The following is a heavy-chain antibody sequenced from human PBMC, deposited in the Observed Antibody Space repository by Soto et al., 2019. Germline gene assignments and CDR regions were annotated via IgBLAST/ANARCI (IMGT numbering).Heavy chain of an antibody. CDR1: GGSISSYY. CDR3: ARPSPYNRRGYYFMDV. Sequence: SETLSLTCTVSGGSISSYYWSWIRQPPGKGLEWIGYMYYSGSTNYNPSLKSRVTISVDTSKNQFSLKLSSVTAADTAVYYCARPSPYNRRGYYFMDVWGKGTTVTVSS. D-gene: IGHD1-1*01. J-gene: IGHJ6*03. CDR2: MYYSGST. V-gene: IGHV4-59*08.